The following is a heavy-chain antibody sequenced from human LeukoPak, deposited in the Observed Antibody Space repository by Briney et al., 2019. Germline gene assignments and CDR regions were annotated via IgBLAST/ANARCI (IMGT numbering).Heavy chain of an antibody. Sequence: SETLSLTCTVSGGSISSYYWSWIRQPAGKGLEWIGRIYTSGSTNYNPSLKSRVTMSVDTSKNQFSLKLSSVTAADTAVYYCAKIGSPFYYYYYMDVWGKGTTVTVSS. V-gene: IGHV4-4*07. CDR2: IYTSGST. D-gene: IGHD1-26*01. CDR1: GGSISSYY. J-gene: IGHJ6*03. CDR3: AKIGSPFYYYYYMDV.